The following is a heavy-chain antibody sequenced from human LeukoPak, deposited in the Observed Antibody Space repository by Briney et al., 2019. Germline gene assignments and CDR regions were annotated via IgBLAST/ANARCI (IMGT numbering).Heavy chain of an antibody. V-gene: IGHV3-23*01. D-gene: IGHD3-10*01. CDR3: AKDSFSGSYFDY. J-gene: IGHJ4*02. CDR2: ISGSGGST. Sequence: PGGSLRLSGAASGFTFSSYAMSWVRQAPGKGLEWVSAISGSGGSTYYADSVKGRFTISRDNSKNTLYLQMNSLRAVDTAVYYCAKDSFSGSYFDYWGQGTLVTVSS. CDR1: GFTFSSYA.